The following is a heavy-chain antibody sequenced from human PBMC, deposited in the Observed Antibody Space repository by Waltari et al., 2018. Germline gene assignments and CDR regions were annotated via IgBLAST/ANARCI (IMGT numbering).Heavy chain of an antibody. CDR1: GYSFTNER. V-gene: IGHV7-4-1*02. CDR2: INTNTGNP. J-gene: IGHJ4*02. Sequence: QVQLGHSGSELKKPGASVKLSCKASGYSFTNERTMWVPKAPGQGLEWMGWINTNTGNPTYAQAFTGLLVLSLDTSVNTAFLQINTLKAEDTAVYYCVRGGYGGYSYIDYWGQGTLVTVSS. D-gene: IGHD5-12*01. CDR3: VRGGYGGYSYIDY.